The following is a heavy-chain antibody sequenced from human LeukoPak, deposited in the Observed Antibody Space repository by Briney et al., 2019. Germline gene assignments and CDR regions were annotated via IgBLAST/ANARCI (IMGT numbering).Heavy chain of an antibody. CDR3: ARDQVGNFEYSSPDADC. CDR2: INTIGSST. D-gene: IGHD6-6*01. Sequence: PGGSLRLSCAASGFTFSSYRMHWVRQAPGKGLVWVSRINTIGSSTSYADSVKGRFTISRDNAKNTLYLQMNSLRAEDTAVYYCARDQVGNFEYSSPDADCWGQGTLVTVSS. J-gene: IGHJ4*02. CDR1: GFTFSSYR. V-gene: IGHV3-74*01.